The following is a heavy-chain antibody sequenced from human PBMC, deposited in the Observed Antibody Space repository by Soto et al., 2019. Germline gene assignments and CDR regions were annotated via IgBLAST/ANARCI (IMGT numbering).Heavy chain of an antibody. CDR3: ASKIFGTTYFNY. J-gene: IGHJ4*02. CDR1: GFTFSTHE. Sequence: PGGSLRLSCAGSGFTFSTHEMNWVRQAPGKGLEWLSYIRGGGSPIYYADSVRGRFTISRDNAKNSLYLQMNSLRAEDTAIYYCASKIFGTTYFNYWGQGALVTVSS. V-gene: IGHV3-48*03. CDR2: IRGGGSPI. D-gene: IGHD1-7*01.